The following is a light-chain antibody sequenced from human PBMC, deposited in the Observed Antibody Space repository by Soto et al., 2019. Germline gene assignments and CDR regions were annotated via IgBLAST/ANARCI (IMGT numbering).Light chain of an antibody. CDR3: QQYGSSPYT. Sequence: IVLPQSPGTLSLSPGERATLSCRASQSVSSSYLAWYQQKPGQAPSLLIYGASSRATGIPDRFSGSGSGTDFTLTISRLEPEDFAVYYCQQYGSSPYTFGQGTKVEIK. J-gene: IGKJ2*01. CDR2: GAS. V-gene: IGKV3-20*01. CDR1: QSVSSSY.